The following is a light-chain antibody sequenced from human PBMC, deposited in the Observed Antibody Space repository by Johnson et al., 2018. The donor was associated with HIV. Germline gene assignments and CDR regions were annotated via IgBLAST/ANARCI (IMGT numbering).Light chain of an antibody. J-gene: IGLJ1*01. V-gene: IGLV1-51*01. CDR3: GTWDSSLYAYV. Sequence: QSVLTQPPSVSAAPGQKVTISCSGSSSNIGNNYVSWYQQLPGTAPKLLIYDNNKRPSGIPDRFSASKSGTSATLGITGLQTGDEADYYCGTWDSSLYAYVFGTGTKVTAL. CDR1: SSNIGNNY. CDR2: DNN.